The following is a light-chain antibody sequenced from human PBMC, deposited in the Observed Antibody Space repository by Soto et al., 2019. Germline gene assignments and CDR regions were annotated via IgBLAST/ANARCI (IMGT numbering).Light chain of an antibody. J-gene: IGLJ2*01. CDR1: SSDVG. V-gene: IGLV2-14*01. CDR3: SSYTSSNTL. CDR2: DVN. Sequence: QSVLTQPASVSGSPGQSITISCTGTSSDVGVSWYQQHSGKVPKLRIYDVNNRPSGVSNRFSGSKSGNTASLAISGLQAEDEANYYCSSYTSSNTLFGGGTKVTVL.